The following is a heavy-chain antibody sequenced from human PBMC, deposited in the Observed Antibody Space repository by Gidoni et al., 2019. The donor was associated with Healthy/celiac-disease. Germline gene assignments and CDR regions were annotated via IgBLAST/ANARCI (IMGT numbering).Heavy chain of an antibody. D-gene: IGHD3-22*01. V-gene: IGHV1-69*01. CDR3: ARDRPQDYYDSSGFEDAFDI. Sequence: QVQLGQSGAEGKKPGSSVKVSCKASGGNFSRDASSGVRQAPGQGLEWMGGIIPIFGTANYAQQFQGRVTITADESTSTAYMELSSLRSEDTAVYYCARDRPQDYYDSSGFEDAFDIWGQGTMVTVSS. CDR1: GGNFSRDA. J-gene: IGHJ3*02. CDR2: IIPIFGTA.